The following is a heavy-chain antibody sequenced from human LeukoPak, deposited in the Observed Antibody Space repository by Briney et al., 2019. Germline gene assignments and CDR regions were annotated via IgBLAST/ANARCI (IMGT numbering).Heavy chain of an antibody. Sequence: GGSLRLSCAASGFIFTNYWMSWVRQAPGKWLEWAANINLDGSEQYSVDSVKGRFIISRDNAKNSLYLQMNNLRAEDTGVYYCARDRGRLFDYWGQGSLVTVSS. CDR2: INLDGSEQ. CDR3: ARDRGRLFDY. V-gene: IGHV3-7*01. J-gene: IGHJ4*02. D-gene: IGHD3-10*01. CDR1: GFIFTNYW.